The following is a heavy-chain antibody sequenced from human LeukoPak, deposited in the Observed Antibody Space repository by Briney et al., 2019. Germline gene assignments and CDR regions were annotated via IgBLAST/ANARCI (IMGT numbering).Heavy chain of an antibody. CDR3: AKEFCSTSCYTMAPDY. J-gene: IGHJ4*02. V-gene: IGHV3-23*01. CDR1: EFTFSTYA. CDR2: ISGSGGST. D-gene: IGHD2-2*02. Sequence: GGSLRLSCVASEFTFSTYAMNWVRQAPGKGLEWVSGISGSGGSTYYADSVKGRFTISRDNSKNTLYLQMNSLRAEDTAVYYCAKEFCSTSCYTMAPDYWGQGTLVTVSS.